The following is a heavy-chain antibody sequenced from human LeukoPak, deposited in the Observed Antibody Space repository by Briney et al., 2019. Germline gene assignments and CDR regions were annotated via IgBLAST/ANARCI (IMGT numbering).Heavy chain of an antibody. CDR3: ARVAEQWLNNYFDY. D-gene: IGHD6-19*01. V-gene: IGHV1-69-2*01. Sequence: GATVKISCKASGYTFTDYYMHWVQQAPGKGLEWMGRVDPEDGETIYAEKFQGRVTITADTSTDTAYMELSSLRSDDTAVYYCARVAEQWLNNYFDYWGQGTLVTVSS. CDR2: VDPEDGET. J-gene: IGHJ4*02. CDR1: GYTFTDYY.